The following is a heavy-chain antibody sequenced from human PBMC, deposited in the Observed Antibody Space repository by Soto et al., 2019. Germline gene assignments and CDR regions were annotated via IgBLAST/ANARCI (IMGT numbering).Heavy chain of an antibody. V-gene: IGHV1-69*01. Sequence: QEQLVQSGAEVKKPRSPVKVSCKASGGLFSSYPISWVRQVPGQGLEWMGGIIPVFQTAYYTQRFQGRVTITADESAYTAYMELSSLRSEDTAIYYCARGGSGYTWFDEFWGQGTLVTVSS. CDR1: GGLFSSYP. CDR2: IIPVFQTA. J-gene: IGHJ4*02. CDR3: ARGGSGYTWFDEF. D-gene: IGHD3-22*01.